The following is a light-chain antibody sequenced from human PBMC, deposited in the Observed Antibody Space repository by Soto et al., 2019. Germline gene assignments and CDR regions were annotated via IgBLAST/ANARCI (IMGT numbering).Light chain of an antibody. CDR3: LQYVPSPLT. CDR2: GAS. CDR1: QTVGGRY. Sequence: EIVLTQSAATLSLSLGERATLSCRASQTVGGRYLAWFQQKPGQTPRLLIYGASTRAAGVPDRFSGSGSGTAFSLTSNRLEPEDFSVYYCLQYVPSPLTFGQGTKVEV. V-gene: IGKV3-20*01. J-gene: IGKJ1*01.